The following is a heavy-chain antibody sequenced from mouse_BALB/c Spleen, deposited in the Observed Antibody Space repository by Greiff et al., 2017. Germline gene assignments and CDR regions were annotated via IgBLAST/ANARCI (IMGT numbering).Heavy chain of an antibody. V-gene: IGHV5-17*02. J-gene: IGHJ4*01. D-gene: IGHD3-2*02. CDR2: ISSGSSTI. CDR3: ATGLQGAMDY. CDR1: GFTFSSFG. Sequence: EVKLVESGGGLVQPGGSRKLSCAASGFTFSSFGMHWVRQAPEKGLEWVAYISSGSSTIYYADTVKGRFTISRDNPKNTLFLQMTSLRSEDTAMYYCATGLQGAMDYWGQGTSVTVSS.